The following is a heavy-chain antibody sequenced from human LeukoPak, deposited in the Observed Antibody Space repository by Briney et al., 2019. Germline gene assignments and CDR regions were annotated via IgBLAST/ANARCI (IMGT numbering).Heavy chain of an antibody. J-gene: IGHJ6*02. Sequence: SETLSLTCAVYGGSFSGYYWSWIRQPPGKGLEWIGEINHSGSTNYNPSLKSRVTISVDTSKNQFSLKLSSVTAADTAVYYCARSRYYYGSGSYYGMGVWGQGTTVTVSS. D-gene: IGHD3-10*01. CDR2: INHSGST. CDR1: GGSFSGYY. CDR3: ARSRYYYGSGSYYGMGV. V-gene: IGHV4-34*01.